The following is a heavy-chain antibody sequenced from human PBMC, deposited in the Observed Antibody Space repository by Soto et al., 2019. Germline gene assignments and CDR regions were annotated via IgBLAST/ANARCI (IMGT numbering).Heavy chain of an antibody. CDR2: ISATGGGT. J-gene: IGHJ4*02. V-gene: IGHV3-23*01. Sequence: PGGSLRLSCAASGFTFSNYAMSWVRQAPGKGLEWDSLISATGGGTYYADSVKGRFTISRDNSHNTLYLQVHSLTAEDTAVYYCAKDRRAGGNSAFYFDFWGQGAQVTVSS. CDR1: GFTFSNYA. D-gene: IGHD3-16*01. CDR3: AKDRRAGGNSAFYFDF.